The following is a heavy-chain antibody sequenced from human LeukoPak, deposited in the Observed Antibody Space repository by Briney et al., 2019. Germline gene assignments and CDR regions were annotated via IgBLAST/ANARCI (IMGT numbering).Heavy chain of an antibody. Sequence: GGSLRLSCAASGFTFSSYAMSWVRQAPGKGLEWVSAISGSGGSTYYADSVKGRFTISRDNSKNTLYLQMNSLRAEDTAVYYCAKDVLSITVAGLDYWGQGTLVTVSS. CDR2: ISGSGGST. CDR1: GFTFSSYA. D-gene: IGHD6-19*01. CDR3: AKDVLSITVAGLDY. J-gene: IGHJ4*02. V-gene: IGHV3-23*01.